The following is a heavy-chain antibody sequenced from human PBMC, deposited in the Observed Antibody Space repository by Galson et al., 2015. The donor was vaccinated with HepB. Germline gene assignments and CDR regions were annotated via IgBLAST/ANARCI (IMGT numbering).Heavy chain of an antibody. CDR1: GYTFTTYA. D-gene: IGHD4-17*01. Sequence: SVKVSCKASGYTFTTYAISWVRQAPGQGLEWMGWISAYNGNTNSAQKFQGRVTMTTDTSTATAYMDLRSPRSDDTAVYYCARSHGDYGMDVWGQGTTVTVSS. CDR3: ARSHGDYGMDV. CDR2: ISAYNGNT. J-gene: IGHJ6*02. V-gene: IGHV1-18*04.